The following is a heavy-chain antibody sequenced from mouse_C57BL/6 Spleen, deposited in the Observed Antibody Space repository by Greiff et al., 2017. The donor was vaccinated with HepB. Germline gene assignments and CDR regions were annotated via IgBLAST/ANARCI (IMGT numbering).Heavy chain of an antibody. CDR2: SRNKANDYTT. J-gene: IGHJ1*03. Sequence: EVKLVESGGGLVQSGRSLRLSCATSGFTFSDFYMEWVRQAPGKGLEWIAASRNKANDYTTEYSASVKGRFIVSRDTSQSILYLQMNALRAEDTAIYYCAREVANYWYFDVWGTGTTVTVSS. CDR1: GFTFSDFY. CDR3: AREVANYWYFDV. D-gene: IGHD1-1*02. V-gene: IGHV7-1*01.